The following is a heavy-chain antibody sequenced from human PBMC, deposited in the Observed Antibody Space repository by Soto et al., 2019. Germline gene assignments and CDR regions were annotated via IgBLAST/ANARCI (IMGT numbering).Heavy chain of an antibody. CDR2: IIPIIGST. CDR3: APGYGSSWYYFDH. Sequence: QVQLVQSGAEVKKPGSSVKVSCKASGGTFSSLGINWVRQAPGQGLEWVGGIIPIIGSTNTTQKFQGRVTIRVDESTAPAYLELSRLRFDATAVYYSAPGYGSSWYYFDHWGQGTLVTVSS. D-gene: IGHD6-13*01. J-gene: IGHJ4*02. V-gene: IGHV1-69*12. CDR1: GGTFSSLG.